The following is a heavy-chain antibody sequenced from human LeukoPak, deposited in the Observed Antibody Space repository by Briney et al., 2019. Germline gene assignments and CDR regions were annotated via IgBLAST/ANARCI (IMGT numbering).Heavy chain of an antibody. CDR1: GFTFSSYA. D-gene: IGHD1-26*01. CDR2: ISGSAGST. J-gene: IGHJ4*02. V-gene: IGHV3-23*01. CDR3: AKDRGLVGATTFDY. Sequence: PGGSLRLSCAASGFTFSSYAMSWVRQAPGKGLEWVSDISGSAGSTHYADSVKGRFTIPRDNSKNTLYLQLNTLRPEDTAVYYCAKDRGLVGATTFDYWGQGTLVTVSS.